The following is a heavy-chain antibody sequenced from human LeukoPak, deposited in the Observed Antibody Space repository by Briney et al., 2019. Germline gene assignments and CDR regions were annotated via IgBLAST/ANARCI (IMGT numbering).Heavy chain of an antibody. CDR2: IYSGGTT. Sequence: GGSLRLSCAASGFTVSSRYMSWVRQAPGKGLEWVSVIYSGGTTYYADSVKGRFTISRDNSKNTLYLQMNSLRAEDTAVYYCARVGIASAGLYYFDYWGQGTLVTVSS. CDR3: ARVGIASAGLYYFDY. D-gene: IGHD6-13*01. J-gene: IGHJ4*02. CDR1: GFTVSSRY. V-gene: IGHV3-66*02.